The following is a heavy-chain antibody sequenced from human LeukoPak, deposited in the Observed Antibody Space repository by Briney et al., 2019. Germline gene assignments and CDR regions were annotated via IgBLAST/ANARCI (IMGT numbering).Heavy chain of an antibody. J-gene: IGHJ5*02. CDR3: ARTTEDCSSTSCYQYWFDP. CDR1: GGSISSYY. D-gene: IGHD2-2*01. CDR2: IYYSGST. V-gene: IGHV4-59*01. Sequence: SETLSLTCTVSGGSISSYYWSWIRQPPGKGLEWIGYIYYSGSTSYNPSPKSRVTISVGTSKNQISLKVRSVTAADTAVYYCARTTEDCSSTSCYQYWFDPWGQGALVTVSS.